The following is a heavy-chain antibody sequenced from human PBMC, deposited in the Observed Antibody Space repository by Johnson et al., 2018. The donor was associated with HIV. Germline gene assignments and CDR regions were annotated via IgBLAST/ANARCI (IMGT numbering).Heavy chain of an antibody. CDR1: GFTFSSYG. D-gene: IGHD2-21*02. V-gene: IGHV3-33*06. J-gene: IGHJ3*02. CDR3: AKVRCGGDCLDAFDI. Sequence: QVQLVESGGGVIQPGRSLRLSCAASGFTFSSYGMHWVRQAPGKGLEWVAVIWYDGSNKYYADSVKGRFTISRDNSKNTLYLQMNSLRTEDTAVYYCAKVRCGGDCLDAFDIWGQGTMVTVSS. CDR2: IWYDGSNK.